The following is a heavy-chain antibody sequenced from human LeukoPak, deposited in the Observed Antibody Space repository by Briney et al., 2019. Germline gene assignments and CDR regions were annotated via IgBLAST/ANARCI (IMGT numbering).Heavy chain of an antibody. CDR2: IYHSGST. D-gene: IGHD2-21*01. J-gene: IGHJ4*02. CDR3: ARGNSDRFPPYMDY. Sequence: PSETLSLTCTVSGYSISSGYYWGWIRQPPGKGLEWIGSIYHSGSTYYNPSLKSRVTISVDTSKNQFSLKLSSVTAADTAIYYCARGNSDRFPPYMDYWGQGILVIVSS. CDR1: GYSISSGYY. V-gene: IGHV4-38-2*02.